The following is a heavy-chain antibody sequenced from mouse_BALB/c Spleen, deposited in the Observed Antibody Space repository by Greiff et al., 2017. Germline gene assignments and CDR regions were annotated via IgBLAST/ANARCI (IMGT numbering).Heavy chain of an antibody. CDR3: ARGYDWYFDV. D-gene: IGHD2-14*01. V-gene: IGHV1-31*01. CDR1: GYSFTGYY. Sequence: EVKLQESGPELVKPGASVKISCKASGYSFTGYYMHWVKQSHVKSLEWIGRINPYNGATSYNQNFKDKASLTVDKSSSTAYMELHSLTSEDSAVYYCARGYDWYFDVWGAGTTVTVSS. CDR2: INPYNGAT. J-gene: IGHJ1*01.